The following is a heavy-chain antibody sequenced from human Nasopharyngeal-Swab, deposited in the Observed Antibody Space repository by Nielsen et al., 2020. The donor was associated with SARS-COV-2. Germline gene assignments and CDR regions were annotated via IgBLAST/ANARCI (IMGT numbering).Heavy chain of an antibody. D-gene: IGHD3-10*01. V-gene: IGHV3-30-3*01. Sequence: GESLKISCAASGFTFSSYAMHWVRQAPGKGLEWVAVISYDGSNKYYADSVKGRFTISRDNSKNTLYLQMNSLRAEDTAVYYCARAFGGGYYYGMDVWGQGTTVTVCS. CDR3: ARAFGGGYYYGMDV. CDR1: GFTFSSYA. J-gene: IGHJ6*02. CDR2: ISYDGSNK.